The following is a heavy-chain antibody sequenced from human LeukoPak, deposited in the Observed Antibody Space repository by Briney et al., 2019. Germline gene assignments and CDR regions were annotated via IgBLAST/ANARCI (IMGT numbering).Heavy chain of an antibody. CDR2: ISSAGNTV. CDR1: GFTFSDYY. J-gene: IGHJ4*02. V-gene: IGHV3-11*01. D-gene: IGHD3-22*01. Sequence: PGRSLRLSCAASGFTFSDYYMNWIRLAPGKGLEWVAHISSAGNTVYYADSVNGRFTISRDNVNESLYLQMNSLRAEDTAVYYCTRGVYSDLWGQGTLVTVSS. CDR3: TRGVYSDL.